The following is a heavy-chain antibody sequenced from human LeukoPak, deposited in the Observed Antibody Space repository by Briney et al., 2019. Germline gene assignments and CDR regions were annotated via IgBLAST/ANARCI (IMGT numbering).Heavy chain of an antibody. CDR3: AKDGGQVVPAADDY. J-gene: IGHJ4*02. Sequence: GGSLRLSCAASGFTFSSYGMRWVRQAPGKGLEWVSGFSAGGGSTYYADSVKGRFTISRDNSKNTLYLQMNSLRAEDTAVYYCAKDGGQVVPAADDYWGQGTLVTVSS. V-gene: IGHV3-23*01. CDR2: FSAGGGST. CDR1: GFTFSSYG. D-gene: IGHD2-2*01.